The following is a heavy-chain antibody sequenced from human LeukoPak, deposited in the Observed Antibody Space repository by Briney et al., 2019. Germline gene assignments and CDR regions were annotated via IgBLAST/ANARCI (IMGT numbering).Heavy chain of an antibody. J-gene: IGHJ5*02. CDR1: PDTFTNSW. CDR2: IYPGDSDT. Sequence: GESLKISCKVSPDTFTNSWIAWVRHMPGKGLEWMGIIYPGDSDTRYSPSFQGQVTISADKSISTAYLQWSSLKASDTAMYYCAKVVVATGWFDPWGQGTLVTVSS. D-gene: IGHD2-15*01. CDR3: AKVVVATGWFDP. V-gene: IGHV5-51*01.